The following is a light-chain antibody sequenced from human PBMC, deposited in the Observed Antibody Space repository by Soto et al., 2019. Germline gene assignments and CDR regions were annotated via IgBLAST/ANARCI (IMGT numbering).Light chain of an antibody. CDR2: DVS. Sequence: QSVLTQPASVSGSPGQSITISCTGTSSDVGCYNYVSWYQQHPGKAPKLMIYDVSNRPSGVSNRFSGSKSGNTASLTISWLQAEDEADYYCSSYTSSSTPTYGFGTGTKVTVL. J-gene: IGLJ1*01. CDR3: SSYTSSSTPTYG. CDR1: SSDVGCYNY. V-gene: IGLV2-14*01.